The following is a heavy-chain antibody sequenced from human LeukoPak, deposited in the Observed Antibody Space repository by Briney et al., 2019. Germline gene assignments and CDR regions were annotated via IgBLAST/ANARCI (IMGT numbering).Heavy chain of an antibody. J-gene: IGHJ4*02. V-gene: IGHV3-33*06. CDR1: GFTFSSCG. CDR2: IWYDGSNK. Sequence: GRSLRLSCAASGFTFSSCGMHWVRQAPGKGLEWVAVIWYDGSNKYYADSVKGRFTISRDNSKNTLYLQMNSLRAEDTAVYYCAKAAKRYCSSTSCLCLDYWGQGTLVTVSS. CDR3: AKAAKRYCSSTSCLCLDY. D-gene: IGHD2-2*01.